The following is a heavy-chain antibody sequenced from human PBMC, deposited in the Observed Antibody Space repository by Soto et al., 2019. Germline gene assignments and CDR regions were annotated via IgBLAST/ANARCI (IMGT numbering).Heavy chain of an antibody. CDR1: GASISNTDW. J-gene: IGHJ4*02. CDR3: AIPGAGDFDY. V-gene: IGHV4-4*02. D-gene: IGHD1-26*01. CDR2: IYHSGTT. Sequence: SETLSLTCAVSGASISNTDWWSWVRQPPGEGLEWIGEIYHSGTTNCDPSLKSRVTISLDKSKSLFSLTLTSLTAADTAVYYCAIPGAGDFDYWGQGTLVTVSS.